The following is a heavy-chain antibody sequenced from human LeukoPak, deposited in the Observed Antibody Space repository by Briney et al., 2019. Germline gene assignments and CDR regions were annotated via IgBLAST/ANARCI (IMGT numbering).Heavy chain of an antibody. V-gene: IGHV1-46*03. D-gene: IGHD3-3*01. CDR2: IIPSGGST. J-gene: IGHJ4*02. CDR3: ARGTYYDFWSGYWGSSTIDY. CDR1: GYTFTSYY. Sequence: ASVKVSCKASGYTFTSYYMHWVRQAPGQGLEWMGVIIPSGGSTTYAQKFQGRVTVTRDTSTRTVYMELSSLRSEDTAVYYCARGTYYDFWSGYWGSSTIDYWGQGTLVTVSS.